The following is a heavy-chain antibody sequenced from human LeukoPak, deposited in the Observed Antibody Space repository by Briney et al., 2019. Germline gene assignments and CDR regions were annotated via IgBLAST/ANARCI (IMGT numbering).Heavy chain of an antibody. CDR3: ARGVLRFLEWLPPGAFDI. Sequence: PSETLSLTCAVYGGSFSGYYWSWIRQPPGKGLEWIGEINHSGSTNYNPSLKSRVTISVDTSKNQFSLKLSSVTAADTAVYYCARGVLRFLEWLPPGAFDIWGQGTMVTVSS. V-gene: IGHV4-34*01. CDR1: GGSFSGYY. CDR2: INHSGST. J-gene: IGHJ3*02. D-gene: IGHD3-3*01.